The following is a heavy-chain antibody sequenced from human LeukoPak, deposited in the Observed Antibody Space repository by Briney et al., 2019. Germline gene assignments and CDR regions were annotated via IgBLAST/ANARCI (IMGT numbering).Heavy chain of an antibody. D-gene: IGHD3-22*01. V-gene: IGHV1-2*02. CDR3: AREYRSYYYDSSGYYSPPRGFDY. J-gene: IGHJ4*02. CDR1: GYTFTGYY. Sequence: ASVKVSCKASGYTFTGYYMHWVRQAPGQGLEWMGWINPNSGGTNYAQKFQGRVTMTRDMSTSTVYMELSSLRSEDTAVYYCAREYRSYYYDSSGYYSPPRGFDYWGQGTLVTVSS. CDR2: INPNSGGT.